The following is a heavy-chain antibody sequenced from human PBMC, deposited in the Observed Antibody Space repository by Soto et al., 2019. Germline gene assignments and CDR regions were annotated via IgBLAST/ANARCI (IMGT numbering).Heavy chain of an antibody. J-gene: IGHJ6*02. D-gene: IGHD4-17*01. Sequence: SETLSLTCTVSGGSISSYYWSWIRQPAGKGLEWIGRIYTSGSTNYNPSLKSRVTMSVDTSKNQFSLKLGSVTAADTAVYYCARDVTVTTFYYYGMDVWGQGTTVTVSS. CDR2: IYTSGST. CDR3: ARDVTVTTFYYYGMDV. CDR1: GGSISSYY. V-gene: IGHV4-4*07.